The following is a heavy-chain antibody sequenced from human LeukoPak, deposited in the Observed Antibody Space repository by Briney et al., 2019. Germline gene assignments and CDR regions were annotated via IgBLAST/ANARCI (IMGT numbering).Heavy chain of an antibody. V-gene: IGHV3-33*01. CDR1: GFTFSSYG. CDR3: AREGIAVVSPANLDY. Sequence: GGSLRLSCAASGFTFSSYGMHWVRQAPGKGLEWVAVIWYDGSNKYYADSVKGRFTISRDNSKNTLYLQMNSLRAEDTAVYYCAREGIAVVSPANLDYWGQGTLVTVSS. J-gene: IGHJ4*02. D-gene: IGHD6-19*01. CDR2: IWYDGSNK.